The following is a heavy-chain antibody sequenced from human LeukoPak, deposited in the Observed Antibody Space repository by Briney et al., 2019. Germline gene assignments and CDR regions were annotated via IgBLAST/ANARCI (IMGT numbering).Heavy chain of an antibody. CDR2: IKQDGSEK. D-gene: IGHD6-13*01. J-gene: IGHJ4*02. Sequence: PGGSLRLSCAASGFTFSSYWMSWVRQAPGKGLEWVANIKQDGSEKYYVDSVKGRFTISRDNAKNSLYLQMNSLRAEDTAVYYCARAPHGGSSWYDSYWGQGTLVTVS. CDR3: ARAPHGGSSWYDSY. V-gene: IGHV3-7*01. CDR1: GFTFSSYW.